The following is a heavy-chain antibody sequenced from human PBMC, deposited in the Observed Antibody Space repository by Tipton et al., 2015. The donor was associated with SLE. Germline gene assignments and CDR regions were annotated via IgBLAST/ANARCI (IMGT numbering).Heavy chain of an antibody. Sequence: TLSLTCTVSGGSINSGSYYWSWIRQPAGKGLEWIGYIYYSGSTGYNPSLQSRVTMSVDMSKNQFSLRLTSVTSADTAVYYCARAEYSEYDYDHWGQGPLVSVSS. CDR1: GGSINSGSYY. V-gene: IGHV4-61*10. CDR2: IYYSGST. J-gene: IGHJ5*02. D-gene: IGHD5-12*01. CDR3: ARAEYSEYDYDH.